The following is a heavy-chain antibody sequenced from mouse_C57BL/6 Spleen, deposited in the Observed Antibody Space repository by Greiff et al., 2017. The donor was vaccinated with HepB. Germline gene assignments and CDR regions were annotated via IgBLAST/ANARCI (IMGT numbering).Heavy chain of an antibody. CDR1: GFTFSDYG. CDR2: ISSGSSTI. Sequence: EVQRVESGGGLVKPGGSLKLSCAASGFTFSDYGMHWVRQAPEKGLEWVAYISSGSSTIYYADTVKGRFTNSRDNAKNTLFLQMTSLGSEDTAMYYWANPRGFAYWGQGTLVTVAA. CDR3: ANPRGFAY. V-gene: IGHV5-17*01. J-gene: IGHJ3*01.